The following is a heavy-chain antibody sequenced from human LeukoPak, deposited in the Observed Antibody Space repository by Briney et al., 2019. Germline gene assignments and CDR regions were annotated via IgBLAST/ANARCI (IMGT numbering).Heavy chain of an antibody. V-gene: IGHV4-4*07. CDR2: IYASGAT. Sequence: SETLSLTCTVSGGSINNYYWSWMRQPAGKGLEWIGRIYASGATNNNPSLKSRVTMSVDTSKNQFSLKLSSVTAADTAVYYCARDGNYYGSGTYMDVWGKRTTVIVSS. D-gene: IGHD3-10*01. CDR1: GGSINNYY. CDR3: ARDGNYYGSGTYMDV. J-gene: IGHJ6*03.